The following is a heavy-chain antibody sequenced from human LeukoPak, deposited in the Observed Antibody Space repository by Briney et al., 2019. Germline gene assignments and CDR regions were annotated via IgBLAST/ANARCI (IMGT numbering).Heavy chain of an antibody. J-gene: IGHJ4*02. D-gene: IGHD1-26*01. CDR1: GGSISSHY. CDR2: IYCSGST. Sequence: SETLSLTCTVSGGSISSHYWSWIRQPPGKGLEWIWYIYCSGSTNYYPSLKSRLTITEDAYKNHFSLKLSSVTAADKAVYYCARVYSGSYFDYWGQGTLVTVSS. CDR3: ARVYSGSYFDY. V-gene: IGHV4-59*11.